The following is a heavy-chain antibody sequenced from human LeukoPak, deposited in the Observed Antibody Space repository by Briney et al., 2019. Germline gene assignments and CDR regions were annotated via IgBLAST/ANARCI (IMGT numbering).Heavy chain of an antibody. CDR2: MYYSGST. CDR1: GGSLSSSSYY. D-gene: IGHD2-2*01. Sequence: SETLSLTCTVSGGSLSSSSYYWGWIRQPPGKGLEWFGSMYYSGSTYYNPSLKSRVTISVDTSKHQFSLKLSSVTAADTAVYYCATRYGDCSSTSCPFDPWGQGTLVTVSS. J-gene: IGHJ5*02. CDR3: ATRYGDCSSTSCPFDP. V-gene: IGHV4-39*01.